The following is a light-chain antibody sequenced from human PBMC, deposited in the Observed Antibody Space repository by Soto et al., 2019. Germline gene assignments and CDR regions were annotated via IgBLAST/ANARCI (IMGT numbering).Light chain of an antibody. V-gene: IGKV3-15*01. CDR3: QQYNNWPPWT. CDR1: QSVSRN. CDR2: GAS. J-gene: IGKJ1*01. Sequence: EIVMTQSPATLSVSPGERATLSCRASQSVSRNLAWYQQKPGQAPSLLIYGASTRATGIPARFSGSGSGTDFTLTISSLQSEDFAVYYCQQYNNWPPWTFGQGIKVEIK.